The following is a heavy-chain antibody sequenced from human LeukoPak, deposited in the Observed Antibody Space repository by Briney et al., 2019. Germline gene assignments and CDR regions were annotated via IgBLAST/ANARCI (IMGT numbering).Heavy chain of an antibody. V-gene: IGHV3-23*01. D-gene: IGHD3-10*01. CDR3: AKDLRYYGSGSPENWFDP. CDR1: GFTFSNAW. CDR2: TSGSGGST. Sequence: PAGSLRFSCAASGFTFSNAWMSWVRQAPGKGLEWVSATSGSGGSTYYADSVKGRFTISRDNSKNTLYLQMNSLRAEDTAVYYCAKDLRYYGSGSPENWFDPWGQGTLVTVSS. J-gene: IGHJ5*02.